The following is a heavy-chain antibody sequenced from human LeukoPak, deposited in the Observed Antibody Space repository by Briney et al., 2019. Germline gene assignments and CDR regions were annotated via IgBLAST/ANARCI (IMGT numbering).Heavy chain of an antibody. CDR2: ISGSGGST. D-gene: IGHD2-2*01. CDR1: GFTFSSYA. CDR3: AKGGCSSTSCYPTDYYYYYYMDV. V-gene: IGHV3-23*01. J-gene: IGHJ6*03. Sequence: GGSLRLSCAASGFTFSSYAMSWVRQAPGKGLEWVSAISGSGGSTYYADSVKGRFTISRDNSKNTLYLQMNSLRAEDTAVYYCAKGGCSSTSCYPTDYYYYYYMDVWGKGTTVTVSS.